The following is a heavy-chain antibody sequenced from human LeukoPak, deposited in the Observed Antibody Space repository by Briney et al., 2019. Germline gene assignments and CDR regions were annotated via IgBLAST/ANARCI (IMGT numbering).Heavy chain of an antibody. J-gene: IGHJ3*02. CDR1: GFTFSSYA. Sequence: GGSLRLSCAASGFTFSSYAMSWVRQAPGKGLEWVSAISGSGGSTYYADSVKGRFTISRDNSKNTLYLQMNSLRAKDTAVYYCAKDSTRSSGYFFHDNDAFDIWGQGTMVTVSS. CDR3: AKDSTRSSGYFFHDNDAFDI. V-gene: IGHV3-23*01. D-gene: IGHD3-22*01. CDR2: ISGSGGST.